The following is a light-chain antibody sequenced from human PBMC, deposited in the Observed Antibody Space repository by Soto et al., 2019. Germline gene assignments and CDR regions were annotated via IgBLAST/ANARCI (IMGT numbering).Light chain of an antibody. CDR1: STDVGAYNY. CDR3: SSYTGNSNGPVV. J-gene: IGLJ2*01. Sequence: QSVLTQPHSASGSPGQSVTISCTGTSTDVGAYNYVSWFQQHPGKVPKLMMYEVTKRPSGVPDRVSGSKSGNTASLTVSGLQAEDEADYYCSSYTGNSNGPVVFGGGTKVTVL. CDR2: EVT. V-gene: IGLV2-8*01.